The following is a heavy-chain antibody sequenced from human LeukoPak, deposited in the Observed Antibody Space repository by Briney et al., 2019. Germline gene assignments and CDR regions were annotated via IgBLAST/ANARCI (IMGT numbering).Heavy chain of an antibody. J-gene: IGHJ4*02. CDR3: ARDGDY. CDR1: GGSVSSGSYY. CDR2: IYQSGGT. V-gene: IGHV4-61*01. Sequence: PSETLSLTCTVSGGSVSSGSYYWSWIRQPPGKGLEWIGYIYQSGGTNYNPSLKSRVTISVDTSKNQSSLRLSSVIAADTAVYYCARDGDYWGQGTLVTVSS.